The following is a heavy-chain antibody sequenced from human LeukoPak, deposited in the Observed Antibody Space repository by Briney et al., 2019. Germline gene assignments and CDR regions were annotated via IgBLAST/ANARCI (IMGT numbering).Heavy chain of an antibody. D-gene: IGHD3-22*01. J-gene: IGHJ4*02. CDR2: ISSGSST. Sequence: PGGSLRLSCAASGFTVSSHDMTWVRQAPGKGLEWVSLISSGSSTYYADSVKGRFTISRDNSKNTLYLQLNSLRADDTAVYYCARRRSKAYENWGQGTLVTVSS. CDR1: GFTVSSHD. V-gene: IGHV3-53*01. CDR3: ARRRSKAYEN.